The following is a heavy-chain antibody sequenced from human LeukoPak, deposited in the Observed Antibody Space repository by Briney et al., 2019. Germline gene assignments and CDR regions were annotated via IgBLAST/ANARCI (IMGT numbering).Heavy chain of an antibody. Sequence: PGGSLRLSCAASGFTFSSYGMHWVRQAPGKGLEWVAFIRYDGSNKYYADSVKGRFTISRDNSKNTLYLQMNSLRAEDTAVYYCAKGGNYYGSGSYYNVGDYWGQGTLVTVSS. J-gene: IGHJ4*02. D-gene: IGHD3-10*01. CDR2: IRYDGSNK. CDR1: GFTFSSYG. CDR3: AKGGNYYGSGSYYNVGDY. V-gene: IGHV3-30*02.